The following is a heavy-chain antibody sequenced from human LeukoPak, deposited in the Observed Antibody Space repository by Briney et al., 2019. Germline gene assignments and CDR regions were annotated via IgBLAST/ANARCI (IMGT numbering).Heavy chain of an antibody. J-gene: IGHJ4*02. Sequence: GGSLRLSCAASGFTVSSNYMSWVRQAPGKGLEWVSVINSGGSTYYADSVKGRFTISRDNSKNTLYLQMNSLRAKDTAVYYCPSQGGYSYGYPPYFYYWGQGTLVTVSS. V-gene: IGHV3-66*02. CDR2: INSGGST. CDR1: GFTVSSNY. D-gene: IGHD5-18*01. CDR3: PSQGGYSYGYPPYFYY.